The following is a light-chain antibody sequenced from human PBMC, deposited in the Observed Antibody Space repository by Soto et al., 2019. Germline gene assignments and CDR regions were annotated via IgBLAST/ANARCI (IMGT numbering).Light chain of an antibody. V-gene: IGKV1-33*01. CDR2: DAS. CDR3: KQYDNLPPT. CDR1: QDISNY. Sequence: DIQMTQSPSSLSASVGDRVTITCQASQDISNYLNWYQQKPGKAPKLLIYDASNLETWVPSRFSGRCSGTFFTSTISSLQPEASATYYCKQYDNLPPTFGGGIKVDTK. J-gene: IGKJ4*01.